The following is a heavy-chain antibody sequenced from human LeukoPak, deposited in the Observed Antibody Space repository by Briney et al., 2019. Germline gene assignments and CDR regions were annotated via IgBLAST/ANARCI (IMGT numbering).Heavy chain of an antibody. CDR1: GFTFSSFA. V-gene: IGHV3-30-3*01. J-gene: IGHJ6*03. CDR3: ARGSGSGPYYYYYYMDV. CDR2: ISYDGSNK. Sequence: PGGSLRLSCAASGFTFSSFAMRWVRQAPGKGLEWVAVISYDGSNKYFTDSVKGRFTISRDNAKNSLYLQMNSLRAEDTAVYYCARGSGSGPYYYYYYMDVWGKGTTVTVSS. D-gene: IGHD3-10*01.